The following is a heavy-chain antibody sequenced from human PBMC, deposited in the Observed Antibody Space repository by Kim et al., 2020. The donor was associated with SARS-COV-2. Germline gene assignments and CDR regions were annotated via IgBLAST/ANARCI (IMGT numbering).Heavy chain of an antibody. CDR3: ARDRRFGELSKDWFDP. CDR1: GFTFSSYS. J-gene: IGHJ5*02. V-gene: IGHV3-21*01. Sequence: GGSLRLSCAASGFTFSSYSMNWVRQAPGKGLEWVSSISSSSSYIYYADSVKGRFTISRDNAKNSLYLQMNSLRAEDTAVYYCARDRRFGELSKDWFDPWGQGTLVTVSS. D-gene: IGHD3-10*01. CDR2: ISSSSSYI.